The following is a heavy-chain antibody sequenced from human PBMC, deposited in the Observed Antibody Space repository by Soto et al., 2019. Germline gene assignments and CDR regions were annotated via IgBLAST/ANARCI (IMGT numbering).Heavy chain of an antibody. V-gene: IGHV4-38-2*02. CDR2: IYHGGTT. J-gene: IGHJ4*01. D-gene: IGHD6-19*01. Sequence: PSETLSLTCTVSGYSISRVSYLSWILHPPGNGPEWIASIYHGGTTFYNPSLKSRITISVDTSNNQFSLKLTSVTAADTAVYYCARVHVMVVAGSTFDYWGHGTLVTVSS. CDR3: ARVHVMVVAGSTFDY. CDR1: GYSISRVSY.